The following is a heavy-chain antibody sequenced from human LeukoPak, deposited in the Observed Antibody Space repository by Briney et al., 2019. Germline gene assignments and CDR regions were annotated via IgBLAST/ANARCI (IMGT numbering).Heavy chain of an antibody. CDR2: IIPILGIA. D-gene: IGHD3-22*01. CDR3: ARGVEGATYYDSSGYYKY. V-gene: IGHV1-69*04. J-gene: IGHJ4*02. CDR1: GGTFSSYA. Sequence: SGKVSCKASGGTFSSYAISWVRQAPGQGLEWMGRIIPILGIADYAQKFQGRVTITADKSTSTAYMELSSLRSEDTAVYYCARGVEGATYYDSSGYYKYWGQGTLVTVSS.